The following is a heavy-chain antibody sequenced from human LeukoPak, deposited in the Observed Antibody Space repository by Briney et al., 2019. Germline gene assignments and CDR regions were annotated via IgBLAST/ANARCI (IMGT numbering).Heavy chain of an antibody. D-gene: IGHD3-10*01. V-gene: IGHV4-34*01. Sequence: SETLSLTCAVYGGSFSGYYWSWIRQPPEKGLEWIGEINHSGSTNYNPSLKSRVTISVDTSKNQFSLKLSSVTAADTAVYYCARGAKSITMVRGVKSYYYMDVWGKGTTVTVSS. J-gene: IGHJ6*03. CDR2: INHSGST. CDR3: ARGAKSITMVRGVKSYYYMDV. CDR1: GGSFSGYY.